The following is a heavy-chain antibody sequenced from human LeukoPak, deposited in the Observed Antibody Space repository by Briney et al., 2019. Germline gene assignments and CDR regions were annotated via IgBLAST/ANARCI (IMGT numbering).Heavy chain of an antibody. Sequence: SETLSLTCTVSGYSITSGNYWVWIRQPPGKGLEWIGSIYRSGSTYFNSSLGSRVTLSVDTSKNLFALNLTSVTAADMAVYYCATGPGFFNWFDPWGQGTLVIVSS. V-gene: IGHV4-38-2*02. CDR3: ATGPGFFNWFDP. D-gene: IGHD1-14*01. CDR1: GYSITSGNY. CDR2: IYRSGST. J-gene: IGHJ5*02.